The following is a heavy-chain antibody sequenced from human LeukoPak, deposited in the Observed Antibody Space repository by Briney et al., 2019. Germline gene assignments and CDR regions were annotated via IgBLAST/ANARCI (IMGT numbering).Heavy chain of an antibody. D-gene: IGHD2/OR15-2a*01. V-gene: IGHV3-30-3*01. CDR1: GFTFSSYA. CDR2: ISYDGSNK. Sequence: GRSLRLSCAASGFTFSSYAMHWVRQAPGKGLEWVAVISYDGSNKYYADSVKGRFTISRDNSKNTLYLQMNSLRAEDTAVYYCARDAFEAFDIWGQGTMVTVSS. CDR3: ARDAFEAFDI. J-gene: IGHJ3*02.